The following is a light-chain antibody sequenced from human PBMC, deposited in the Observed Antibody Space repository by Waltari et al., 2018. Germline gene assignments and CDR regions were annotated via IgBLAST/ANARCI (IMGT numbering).Light chain of an antibody. CDR2: WAS. CDR1: QSVFYSSNNKDY. V-gene: IGKV4-1*01. J-gene: IGKJ4*01. Sequence: DIVMTQSPDSLAVSLGERATVNCNSSQSVFYSSNNKDYLAWYQQKPGQPPKLLIYWASTRSAGVPARFSGSGSGTDFTLTSSSLQAEDVAVYYCDQYYITPLTFGGGTKVEIK. CDR3: DQYYITPLT.